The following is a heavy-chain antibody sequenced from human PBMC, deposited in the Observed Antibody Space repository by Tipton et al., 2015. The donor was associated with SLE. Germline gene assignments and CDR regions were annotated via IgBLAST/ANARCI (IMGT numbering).Heavy chain of an antibody. D-gene: IGHD3-22*01. CDR1: GGSFSGYY. CDR2: IYSSGST. J-gene: IGHJ3*02. CDR3: ARDGGYYDSSGSLAFYI. V-gene: IGHV4-59*12. Sequence: TLSLTCAVYGGSFSGYYWSWIRQPPGKGLEWIGYIYSSGSTNYNPSLKSRVTISVDTSKNQFSLKLSSVTAADTAGYYCARDGGYYDSSGSLAFYIWGQGNMVTVSS.